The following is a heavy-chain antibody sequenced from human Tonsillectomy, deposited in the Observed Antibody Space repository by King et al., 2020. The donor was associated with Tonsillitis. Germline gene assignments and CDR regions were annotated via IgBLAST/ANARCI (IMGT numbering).Heavy chain of an antibody. J-gene: IGHJ1*01. D-gene: IGHD2-8*01. CDR2: ISGSVGGP. CDR3: AKDLIAMPEYFQH. Sequence: VQLVESGGGLVQPGGSLRLSCAASGFTFSSYAMCWVRQAPGKGLEWVSAISGSVGGPDSADSVKGRFTISRDNSKNTLYLQMNSLRAEDTAVYYCAKDLIAMPEYFQHWGQGTLVTVSS. CDR1: GFTFSSYA. V-gene: IGHV3-23*04.